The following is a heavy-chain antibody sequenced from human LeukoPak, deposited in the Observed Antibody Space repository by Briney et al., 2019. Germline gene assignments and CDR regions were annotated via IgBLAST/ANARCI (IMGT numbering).Heavy chain of an antibody. V-gene: IGHV4-34*01. J-gene: IGHJ5*02. Sequence: PSETLSLTCVVYGGSFSGYYWSWIRQPPGKGLEWIGEIDHSGSTNYNPSFKSRVTISVDTSKNHFSLKLSSVTAADTAVYYCARVNIVAGWFDPWGQGTPVTVSS. CDR2: IDHSGST. CDR1: GGSFSGYY. D-gene: IGHD6-13*01. CDR3: ARVNIVAGWFDP.